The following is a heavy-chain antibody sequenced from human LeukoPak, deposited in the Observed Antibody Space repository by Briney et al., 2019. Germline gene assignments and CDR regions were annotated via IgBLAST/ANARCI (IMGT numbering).Heavy chain of an antibody. V-gene: IGHV3-48*01. CDR3: ARDWDWYKAFDY. D-gene: IGHD3/OR15-3a*01. CDR2: ISSGGSTI. J-gene: IGHJ4*02. CDR1: GFTFSTYN. Sequence: PGRSLRLSCAASGFTFSTYNMNWVRQAPGKGLEWVSYISSGGSTIYYADSVKGRFTISRDNAKYSLYLLMNSLRAEDTAVYYCARDWDWYKAFDYWGQGTLVTVSS.